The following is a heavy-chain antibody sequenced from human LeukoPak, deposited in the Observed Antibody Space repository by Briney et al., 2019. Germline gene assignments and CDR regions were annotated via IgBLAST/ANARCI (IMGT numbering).Heavy chain of an antibody. CDR3: ARLPRVPEAY. Sequence: PGGSLRFSCAASGFTVSSFWMAWVRQAPGKGREWVAEIKEDGGDRYYVDSVKGRFTISRDNAQNSLYLQMNSLKVEDTAVYYCARLPRVPEAYWGQGTLVTVSS. CDR2: IKEDGGDR. J-gene: IGHJ4*02. V-gene: IGHV3-7*01. D-gene: IGHD1-14*01. CDR1: GFTVSSFW.